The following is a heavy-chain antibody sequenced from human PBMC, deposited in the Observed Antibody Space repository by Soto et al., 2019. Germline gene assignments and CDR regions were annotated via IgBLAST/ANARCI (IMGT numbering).Heavy chain of an antibody. CDR1: GFTFRSHW. CDR3: ARIYCSSSSCYIDY. V-gene: IGHV3-7*03. J-gene: IGHJ4*02. D-gene: IGHD2-2*02. Sequence: PGGSLRLSCAASGFTFRSHWMSWVRQAPGKGLEWVANINQNGNSQYYVDSVKGRFTISRDNAKSSLSLQMNSLRAEDTAVYYCARIYCSSSSCYIDYYGQGTLVTVSS. CDR2: INQNGNSQ.